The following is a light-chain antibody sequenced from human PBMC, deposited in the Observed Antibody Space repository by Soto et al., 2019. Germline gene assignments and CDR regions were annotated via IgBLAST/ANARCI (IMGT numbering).Light chain of an antibody. CDR3: NAYTRHSTQV. V-gene: IGLV2-14*03. J-gene: IGLJ3*02. Sequence: QSALTQPASVSGSPGQSITIPGTGTSNDVGDYNYVSWYQQHPGKAPRLIIFDVSHRPSGVSTRFSGSKSDNTASLTISGLQAEDEADYYCNAYTRHSTQVFGGGTKLTVL. CDR1: SNDVGDYNY. CDR2: DVS.